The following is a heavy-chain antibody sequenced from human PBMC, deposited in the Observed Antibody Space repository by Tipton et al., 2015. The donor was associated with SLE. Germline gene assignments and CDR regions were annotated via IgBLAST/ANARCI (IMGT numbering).Heavy chain of an antibody. CDR2: INQDGSVD. V-gene: IGHV3-7*01. D-gene: IGHD3-22*01. CDR1: GFTFSNYW. J-gene: IGHJ4*02. Sequence: SLRLSCAASGFTFSNYWMTWVRQAPGKGLEWVANINQDGSVDYYVDSVKGRFTISRDNAKNSVYLQMNSLRVEDTAIYYCARDGGYYDSSGYAGFDYWGQGTLVTVSS. CDR3: ARDGGYYDSSGYAGFDY.